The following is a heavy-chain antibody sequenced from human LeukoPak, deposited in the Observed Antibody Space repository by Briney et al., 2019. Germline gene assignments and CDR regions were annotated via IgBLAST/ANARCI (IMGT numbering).Heavy chain of an antibody. D-gene: IGHD2-2*01. CDR3: ARYCSSTSCYQTSDY. V-gene: IGHV3-21*01. Sequence: GGSLRLSCAASGFTFSSYSMNWVRQAPGKGLEWVSSISSSSSYIYYADSVKGRFTISRDNAKNSLYLQMNSLRAEDTAVYYRARYCSSTSCYQTSDYWGQGTLVTVSS. CDR2: ISSSSSYI. J-gene: IGHJ4*02. CDR1: GFTFSSYS.